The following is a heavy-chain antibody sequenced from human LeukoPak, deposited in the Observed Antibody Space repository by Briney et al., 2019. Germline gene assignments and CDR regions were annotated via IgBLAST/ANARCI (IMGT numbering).Heavy chain of an antibody. CDR3: AKVKRCRLVYYGMDV. CDR2: ISYDGSNK. V-gene: IGHV3-30*18. Sequence: PGGSLRLSCAASGFTFSSYGMHWVRQAPGKGLEWVAVISYDGSNKYYADSVKGRFTISRDNSKNTLYLQMNSLRAEDTAVYYCAKVKRCRLVYYGMDVWGQGTTVTVS. CDR1: GFTFSSYG. D-gene: IGHD5-24*01. J-gene: IGHJ6*02.